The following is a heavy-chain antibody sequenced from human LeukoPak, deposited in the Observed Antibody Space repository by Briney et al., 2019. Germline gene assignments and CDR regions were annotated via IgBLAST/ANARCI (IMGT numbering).Heavy chain of an antibody. CDR1: GYSISSGYY. CDR3: ARSPITSGGFDY. J-gene: IGHJ4*02. CDR2: IYHSGGT. V-gene: IGHV4-38-2*02. D-gene: IGHD3-16*01. Sequence: PSETLSLTCTVSGYSISSGYYWGWIRQPPGKGLEWIGSIYHSGGTYYNPSLKSRVTISVDTSKNQFSLKLSSVTAADTAVYYCARSPITSGGFDYWGQGTLVTVSS.